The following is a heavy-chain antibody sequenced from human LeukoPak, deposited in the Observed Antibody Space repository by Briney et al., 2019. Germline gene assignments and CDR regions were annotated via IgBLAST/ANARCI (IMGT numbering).Heavy chain of an antibody. V-gene: IGHV1-8*01. Sequence: GASVKVSCKASGYTFTSYDINWVRQATGQGLEWMGWVNPNSGNTGYAQKFQGRVTMTRNTSISTAYMELSSLRSDDTAVYYCARGSYSSSWYEASRIDYWGQGTLVTVSS. D-gene: IGHD6-13*01. J-gene: IGHJ4*02. CDR1: GYTFTSYD. CDR2: VNPNSGNT. CDR3: ARGSYSSSWYEASRIDY.